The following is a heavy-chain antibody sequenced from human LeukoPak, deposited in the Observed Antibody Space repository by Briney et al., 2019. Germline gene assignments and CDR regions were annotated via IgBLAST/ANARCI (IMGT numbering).Heavy chain of an antibody. D-gene: IGHD4-17*01. CDR2: IKQDGSEK. CDR3: AKDRRTVTTKPHFDY. Sequence: GGSLRLSCAASGFTFSSYWMSWVRQAPGKGLGWVANIKQDGSEKYYVDSVKGRFTISRDNAKNSLYLQMNSLRAEDTAVYYCAKDRRTVTTKPHFDYWGQGTLVTVSS. J-gene: IGHJ4*02. CDR1: GFTFSSYW. V-gene: IGHV3-7*01.